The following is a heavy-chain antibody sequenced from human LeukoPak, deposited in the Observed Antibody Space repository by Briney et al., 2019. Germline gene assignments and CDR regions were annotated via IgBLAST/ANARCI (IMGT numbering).Heavy chain of an antibody. Sequence: SQTLSLTCTVSGGSISSGSYYWSWIRQPAGKGLERIGRIYTSGSTNYNPSLKSRVTISVDTSKNQFSLKLSSVTAADTAVYYCARDKALNPRGAFDIWGQGTMVTVSS. CDR3: ARDKALNPRGAFDI. CDR2: IYTSGST. D-gene: IGHD3-10*01. V-gene: IGHV4-61*02. CDR1: GGSISSGSYY. J-gene: IGHJ3*02.